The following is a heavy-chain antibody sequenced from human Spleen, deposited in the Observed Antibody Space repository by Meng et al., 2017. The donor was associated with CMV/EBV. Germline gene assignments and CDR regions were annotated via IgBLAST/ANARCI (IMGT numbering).Heavy chain of an antibody. Sequence: SETLSLTFTVSGGSVSSGSYYWSWIRQPPGKGLEWIGYIYYSGSTNYNPSLKSRVTISVDTSKNQFSLKLSSVTAADTALYYCARYGGGTYWGQGTLVTVSS. CDR2: IYYSGST. J-gene: IGHJ4*02. CDR1: GGSVSSGSYY. V-gene: IGHV4-61*01. D-gene: IGHD3-16*01. CDR3: ARYGGGTY.